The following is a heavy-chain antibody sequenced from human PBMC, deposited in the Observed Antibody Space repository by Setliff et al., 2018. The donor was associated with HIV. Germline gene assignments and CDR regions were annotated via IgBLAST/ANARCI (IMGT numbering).Heavy chain of an antibody. CDR2: IYYSGGT. J-gene: IGHJ5*02. CDR1: GGSISSSSHY. D-gene: IGHD6-6*01. Sequence: PSETLSLTCTVSGGSISSSSHYWGWIRQPPGKGLEWIGSIYYSGGTYYNPSLKSRVTISVDTSKNQLSLKLSSVTAADTAVYYCARVSRGGSSPGWFDPWGQGTLVTVSS. CDR3: ARVSRGGSSPGWFDP. V-gene: IGHV4-39*07.